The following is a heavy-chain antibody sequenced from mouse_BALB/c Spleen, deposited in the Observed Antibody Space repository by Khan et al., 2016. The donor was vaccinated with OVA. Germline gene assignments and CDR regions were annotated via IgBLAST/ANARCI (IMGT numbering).Heavy chain of an antibody. V-gene: IGHV1-26*01. J-gene: IGHJ3*01. Sequence: VHVKQSGPDLVKPGASVKMSCKASGYSFTGYYMNWVKQSHGQSLEWIGRVNPNTGNTNYNQKFKGKAILIVDTSSNTAYMELRNLTSEDSAVDYCARGYDFFAYWGQGTLVTVSA. CDR3: ARGYDFFAY. CDR2: VNPNTGNT. CDR1: GYSFTGYY. D-gene: IGHD2-12*01.